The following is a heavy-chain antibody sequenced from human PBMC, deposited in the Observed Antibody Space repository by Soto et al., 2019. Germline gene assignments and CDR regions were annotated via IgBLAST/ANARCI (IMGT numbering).Heavy chain of an antibody. D-gene: IGHD1-26*01. CDR2: VFCSGST. Sequence: QVQLQESGPGLVKPSQTLSLTCTVSGGSISSAGYYWSWIRQHPGKGLEWIGYVFCSGSTYYNATRKSRATISMDTSNNQFSLKLSSVTAADTAVYYCARCTGIVSGQYYYGMDVWGQGTTVTVSS. CDR1: GGSISSAGYY. V-gene: IGHV4-31*03. J-gene: IGHJ6*02. CDR3: ARCTGIVSGQYYYGMDV.